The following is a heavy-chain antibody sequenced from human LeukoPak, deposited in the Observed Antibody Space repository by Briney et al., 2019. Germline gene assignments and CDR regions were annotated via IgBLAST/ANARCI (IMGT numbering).Heavy chain of an antibody. J-gene: IGHJ3*02. Sequence: GGSLRLSCAASGFTFSSYAMSWVRQAPGKGLEWVSAISGSGGSTYYADSVKGRFTISRDNAKNSLYLQMNSLRAEDTAVYYCARGDTAMVLSAFDIWGQGTMVTVSS. V-gene: IGHV3-23*01. CDR1: GFTFSSYA. CDR2: ISGSGGST. CDR3: ARGDTAMVLSAFDI. D-gene: IGHD5-18*01.